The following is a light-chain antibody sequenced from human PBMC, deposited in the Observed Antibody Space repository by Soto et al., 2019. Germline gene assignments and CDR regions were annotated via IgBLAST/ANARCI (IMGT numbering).Light chain of an antibody. J-gene: IGKJ4*01. V-gene: IGKV3-20*01. Sequence: EIVLTHSPGTLSMSPGERATLSSRASQSITQSFLAWYQQRPGQSPRLLIYGASNRAAGIPGRFSGSGSGTDFSLTISRLEPEDFAVYYCQQYASSPLTFGGGTKVDIK. CDR3: QQYASSPLT. CDR2: GAS. CDR1: QSITQSF.